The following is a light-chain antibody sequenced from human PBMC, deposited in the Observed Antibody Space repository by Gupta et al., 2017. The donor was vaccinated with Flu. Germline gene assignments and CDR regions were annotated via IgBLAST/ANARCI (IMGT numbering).Light chain of an antibody. CDR1: QSVSSN. CDR2: ATS. V-gene: IGKV3-15*01. J-gene: IGKJ4*01. CDR3: QQYYNWPLT. Sequence: EIVMTQSPATASVSPGARATLSCRSSQSVSSNLAWYQQTPGQAPRLLIYATSTRATGIPARFSGGGSGTEFTLTISSLQSEDFALYYCQQYYNWPLTFGGGTKLEIK.